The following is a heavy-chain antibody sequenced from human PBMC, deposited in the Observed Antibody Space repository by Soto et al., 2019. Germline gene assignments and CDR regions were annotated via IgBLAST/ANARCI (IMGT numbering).Heavy chain of an antibody. CDR3: ARDYGGNWYYFDY. D-gene: IGHD2-15*01. V-gene: IGHV4-38-2*02. J-gene: IGHJ4*02. CDR2: IYHSGST. CDR1: GYSISSGYY. Sequence: SETLSLTCTVSGYSISSGYYWGWIRQPPGKGLEWIGSIYHSGSTYYNPSLKSRVTISVDTSKNQFSLKLSSVTAADTAVYYCARDYGGNWYYFDYWGQGTLVTVSS.